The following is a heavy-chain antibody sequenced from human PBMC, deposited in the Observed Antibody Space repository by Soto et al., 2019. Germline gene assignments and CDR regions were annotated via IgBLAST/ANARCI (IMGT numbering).Heavy chain of an antibody. V-gene: IGHV4-4*07. D-gene: IGHD6-13*01. CDR1: GGSISNYY. CDR3: ARQTTYSSSWYDY. Sequence: PSETLSLTCTVSGGSISNYYWTWIRQPAGKGLEWIGRIYTSGTTNYNPSLESRVTMSVDTSKNQFSLKLSSVTAADTALYYCARQTTYSSSWYDYWGHGTLVTVSS. J-gene: IGHJ5*01. CDR2: IYTSGTT.